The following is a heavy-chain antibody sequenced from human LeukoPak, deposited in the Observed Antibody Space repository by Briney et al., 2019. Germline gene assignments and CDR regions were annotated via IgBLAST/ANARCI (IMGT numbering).Heavy chain of an antibody. D-gene: IGHD2-21*02. J-gene: IGHJ3*02. CDR3: ARDCGGDCFDAFDI. V-gene: IGHV3-48*03. Sequence: GGSLRLSCAASGFTFSSYTMNWVRQAPGKGLECLSFISNSGSTIYYADSVKGRFTVSRDDAKNSLYLQMNSLRVEDTAVYYCARDCGGDCFDAFDIWGRGTMVTVSS. CDR2: ISNSGSTI. CDR1: GFTFSSYT.